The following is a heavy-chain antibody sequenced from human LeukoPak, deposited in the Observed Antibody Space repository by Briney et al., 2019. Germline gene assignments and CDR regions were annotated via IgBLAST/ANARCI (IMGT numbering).Heavy chain of an antibody. CDR3: AKVNPPRGGRSGWYETNDY. J-gene: IGHJ4*02. CDR2: IRTSVGST. D-gene: IGHD6-19*01. CDR1: GFTFSSYV. V-gene: IGHV3-23*01. Sequence: QPGGSLRLSCVASGFTFSSYVMTWVRQAPGNGLEWVSSIRTSVGSTFYADSVKGRFTISRDNSKNTLYLQLSSLRAEDTAVYYCAKVNPPRGGRSGWYETNDYWGQGTLVTVSS.